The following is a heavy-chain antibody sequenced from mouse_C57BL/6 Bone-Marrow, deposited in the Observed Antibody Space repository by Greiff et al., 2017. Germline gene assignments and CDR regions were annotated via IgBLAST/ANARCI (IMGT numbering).Heavy chain of an antibody. V-gene: IGHV5-9-1*02. CDR3: RRWLLQGAY. D-gene: IGHD2-3*01. CDR2: ISRGGDYT. J-gene: IGHJ3*01. Sequence: EVQVVESGEGLVKPGGSLKLSCAASGFTFSSYAMPWVRQTPEQRLEWVAYISRGGDYTYYADILTGRYTISRDNARNTLYLQISSLKSEDTAMYYCRRWLLQGAYWGQGTLVTVSA. CDR1: GFTFSSYA.